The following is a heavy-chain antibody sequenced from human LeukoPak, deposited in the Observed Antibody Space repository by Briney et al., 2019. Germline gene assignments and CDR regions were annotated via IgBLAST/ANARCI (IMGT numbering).Heavy chain of an antibody. CDR3: ARDQDGYNPYYYYGMDV. J-gene: IGHJ6*02. V-gene: IGHV1-69*13. CDR1: GGTFSSYA. Sequence: SVKVSCKASGGTFSSYAISWVRQAPGQGLEWMGGIIPIFGTANYAQKFQGRVTITADESTSTAYMELSSLRSEDTAVYYCARDQDGYNPYYYYGMDVWGQGTTVTVSS. CDR2: IIPIFGTA. D-gene: IGHD5-24*01.